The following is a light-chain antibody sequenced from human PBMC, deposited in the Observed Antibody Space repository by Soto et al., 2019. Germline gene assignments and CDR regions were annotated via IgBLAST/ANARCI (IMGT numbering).Light chain of an antibody. Sequence: QSVLTQPASVSGAPGQRVTISCTGSSSNIGAGYDVHWYQQLPGTAPKLLIYGNSNRPSGVPDRFSGSKSGTSASLAITGLQAEDEADYCCHSYDSSLSGSVFGGGTKLTVL. V-gene: IGLV1-40*01. CDR3: HSYDSSLSGSV. CDR2: GNS. CDR1: SSNIGAGYD. J-gene: IGLJ2*01.